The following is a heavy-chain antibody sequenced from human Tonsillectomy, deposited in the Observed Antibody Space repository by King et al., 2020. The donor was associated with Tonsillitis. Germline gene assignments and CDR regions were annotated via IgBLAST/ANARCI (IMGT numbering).Heavy chain of an antibody. CDR2: IYYSGST. CDR3: ARGDTAMDKFDY. Sequence: MQLQESGPGLVKPSETLSLTCTVSGGSISSYYWSWIRQPPGKGLEWIGYIYYSGSTNYNPSLKSRVTISVDTSKNQFSLKLSSVTAADTAGYYCARGDTAMDKFDYWGQGTLVTVSS. V-gene: IGHV4-59*12. CDR1: GGSISSYY. J-gene: IGHJ4*02. D-gene: IGHD5-18*01.